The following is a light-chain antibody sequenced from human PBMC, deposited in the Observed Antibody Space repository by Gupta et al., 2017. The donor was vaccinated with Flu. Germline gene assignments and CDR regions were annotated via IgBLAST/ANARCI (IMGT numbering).Light chain of an antibody. CDR1: SSNIGAGFD. Sequence: ARTGSSSNIGAGFDVNWFQQLPGTAPQLPIYGDSNRPAGVSGRFAGSTSFTSASLAITGLQAEDAADFSCQYYDSSLCGSDVVFGGGTKLTVL. CDR2: GDS. CDR3: QYYDSSLCGSDVV. J-gene: IGLJ2*01. V-gene: IGLV1-40*01.